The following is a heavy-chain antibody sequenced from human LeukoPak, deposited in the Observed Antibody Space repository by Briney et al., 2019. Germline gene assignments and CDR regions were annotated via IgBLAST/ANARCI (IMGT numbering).Heavy chain of an antibody. Sequence: GGSLRLSCAASGFTFSSYAMHWVRQAPGKGLEWVAVISYDGSNKYYADSVKGRFTISRDNSKNTLYLQMNSLRAEDTAVYYCAKVNYDFWSGYYRGPGGFDPWGQGTLVTVSS. CDR2: ISYDGSNK. V-gene: IGHV3-30-3*01. J-gene: IGHJ5*02. CDR3: AKVNYDFWSGYYRGPGGFDP. D-gene: IGHD3-3*01. CDR1: GFTFSSYA.